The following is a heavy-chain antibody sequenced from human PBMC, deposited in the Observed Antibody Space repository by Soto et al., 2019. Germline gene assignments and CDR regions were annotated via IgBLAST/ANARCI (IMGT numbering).Heavy chain of an antibody. CDR3: ARGQATHY. Sequence: XSVKASCKAYIYTSARYDIDWVRQATGQGLEWMGWMNPNSGNTGYAQKFQGRVTMTRNTSISTAYMELSSLRSEDTAVYYCARGQATHYWGQGTLVTVSS. J-gene: IGHJ4*02. V-gene: IGHV1-8*01. CDR2: MNPNSGNT. CDR1: IYTSARYD.